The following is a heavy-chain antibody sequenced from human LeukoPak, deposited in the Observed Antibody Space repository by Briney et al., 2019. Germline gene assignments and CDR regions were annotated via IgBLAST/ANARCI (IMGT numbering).Heavy chain of an antibody. CDR1: GFTFSSYE. CDR3: VRDYRGGWNDY. Sequence: PGGSLRLSCAASGFTFSSYEMNWVRQAPGKGLEWVSYISSSGSTIYYADSVKGRFTIFRDNAKNSLYLQMNNLRVDDTAVYYCVRDYRGGWNDYWGQGTLVTVSS. V-gene: IGHV3-48*03. J-gene: IGHJ4*02. D-gene: IGHD1-26*01. CDR2: ISSSGSTI.